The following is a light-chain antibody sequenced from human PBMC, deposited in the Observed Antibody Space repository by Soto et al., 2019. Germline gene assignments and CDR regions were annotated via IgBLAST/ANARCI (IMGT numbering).Light chain of an antibody. J-gene: IGKJ5*01. V-gene: IGKV3-20*01. Sequence: EVVLTQSPGTLSLSPGERATPSCRASQSVSSSYLAWYQQKPGQAPRLLVYGASSRATGIPDRFSGSGSGTDFTLTINRLEPEDFVVYYCQYYGNSRITFGQGTRLEIK. CDR3: QYYGNSRIT. CDR1: QSVSSSY. CDR2: GAS.